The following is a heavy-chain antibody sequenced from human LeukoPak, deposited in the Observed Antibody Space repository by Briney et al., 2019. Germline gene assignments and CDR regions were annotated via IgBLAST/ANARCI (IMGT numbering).Heavy chain of an antibody. J-gene: IGHJ4*02. CDR1: GFTVSSNY. Sequence: PGGSLRLSCAASGFTVSSNYMSWVRQAPGKGLEWVSAISGSGGSTYYADSVKGRFTISRDNSKNTLYLQMNSLRAEDTAVYYCAKNYLSIVVVPTNYWGQGTLVTVSS. D-gene: IGHD2-2*01. CDR2: ISGSGGST. CDR3: AKNYLSIVVVPTNY. V-gene: IGHV3-23*01.